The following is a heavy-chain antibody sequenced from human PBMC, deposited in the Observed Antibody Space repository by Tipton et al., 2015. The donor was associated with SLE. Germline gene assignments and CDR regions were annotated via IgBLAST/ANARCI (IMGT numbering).Heavy chain of an antibody. CDR1: GGSISSYY. Sequence: TLSLTCIVSGGSISSYYWSWIRQPAGKGLEWIGYIYYSGSTNYNPSLKSRVTISVDTSKNQFSLKLSSVTAADTAVYYCARGLNYYDSSGFQHWGQGTLVTVSS. CDR2: IYYSGST. J-gene: IGHJ1*01. D-gene: IGHD3-22*01. CDR3: ARGLNYYDSSGFQH. V-gene: IGHV4-59*01.